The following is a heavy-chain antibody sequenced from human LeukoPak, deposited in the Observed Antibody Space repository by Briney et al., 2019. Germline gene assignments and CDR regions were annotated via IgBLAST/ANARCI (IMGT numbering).Heavy chain of an antibody. Sequence: SGGSLRLSCAASGFTISSYSMRWVREAPGKGLERGSYISSSSSTIYYADSVKGRFTISRDNAKNSLYLQMNSLRAEDTAVYYCAREGLGSNNPYYYYYMDVWGKGTTVTVSS. CDR3: AREGLGSNNPYYYYYMDV. CDR1: GFTISSYS. D-gene: IGHD1/OR15-1a*01. V-gene: IGHV3-48*04. CDR2: ISSSSSTI. J-gene: IGHJ6*03.